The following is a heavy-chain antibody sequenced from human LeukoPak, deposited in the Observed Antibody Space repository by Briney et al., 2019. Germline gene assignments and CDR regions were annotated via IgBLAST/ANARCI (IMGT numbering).Heavy chain of an antibody. CDR3: ARGHDGEVAYY. CDR1: GYTFTSYD. V-gene: IGHV1-8*01. J-gene: IGHJ4*02. D-gene: IGHD5-12*01. CDR2: MNPNSGNT. Sequence: ASVKVSCKASGYTFTSYDINWVRHATGQGLEWMGWMNPNSGNTGYAQKFQGRVTMTRNTSISTAYMELGRLRSEDPAVYYCARGHDGEVAYYWGQGTLVTVSS.